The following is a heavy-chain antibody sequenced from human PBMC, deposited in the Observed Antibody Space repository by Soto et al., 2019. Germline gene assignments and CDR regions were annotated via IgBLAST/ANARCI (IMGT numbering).Heavy chain of an antibody. Sequence: SETLSLTCTVSGGSISSYYWSWIRQPPGKGLEWIGYIYYSGSTNYNPSLKSRVTISVDTSKNQFSLKLSSVTAADTAVYYCARGYAYCSSTSCYSSNFDYWGQGTLVTVSS. V-gene: IGHV4-59*01. D-gene: IGHD2-2*02. CDR2: IYYSGST. CDR1: GGSISSYY. J-gene: IGHJ4*02. CDR3: ARGYAYCSSTSCYSSNFDY.